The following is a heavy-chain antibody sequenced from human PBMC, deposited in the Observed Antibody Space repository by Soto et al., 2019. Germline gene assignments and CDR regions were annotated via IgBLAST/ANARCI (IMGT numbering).Heavy chain of an antibody. Sequence: EVQLLESGGGLVPPGGSLRRSCAASGFTFSSYAMSWVRQAPGKGLEWVSGISGSGGSTYYADSVKGRFTISRDTSKNTLYLQLNTLGAEDTAVYYCAKLKAIVATRPIDYWGQGTLVSVSS. CDR2: ISGSGGST. V-gene: IGHV3-23*01. D-gene: IGHD5-12*01. CDR3: AKLKAIVATRPIDY. J-gene: IGHJ4*02. CDR1: GFTFSSYA.